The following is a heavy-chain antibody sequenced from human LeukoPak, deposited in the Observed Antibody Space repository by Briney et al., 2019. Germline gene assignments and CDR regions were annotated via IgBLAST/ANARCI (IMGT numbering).Heavy chain of an antibody. V-gene: IGHV4-39*01. CDR1: GGSISSSTYY. D-gene: IGHD3-9*01. CDR3: ARQPHFDWSLYGMDV. J-gene: IGHJ6*02. Sequence: SETLSLTCTVSGGSISSSTYYWGWIRQPPGKGLEWIGSIYYSGSTNYNPSLKSRVTISVDTSKNQFSLKLSSVTAADTAVYYCARQPHFDWSLYGMDVWGQGTTVTVSS. CDR2: IYYSGST.